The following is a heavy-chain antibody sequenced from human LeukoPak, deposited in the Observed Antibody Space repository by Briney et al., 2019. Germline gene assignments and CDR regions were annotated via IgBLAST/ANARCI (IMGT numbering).Heavy chain of an antibody. D-gene: IGHD3-3*01. Sequence: GGSLRLSCAASGFTFSSYGMHWVRQAPGKGLEWVAFIRYDGSNKYYADSVKGRFTISRDNAKNSLYLQMNSLRADDTAVYYCARVERSWFDPWGQGTLVTVSS. CDR1: GFTFSSYG. V-gene: IGHV3-30*02. CDR2: IRYDGSNK. CDR3: ARVERSWFDP. J-gene: IGHJ5*02.